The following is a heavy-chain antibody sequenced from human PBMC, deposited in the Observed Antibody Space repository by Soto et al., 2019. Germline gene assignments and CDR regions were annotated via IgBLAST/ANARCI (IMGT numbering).Heavy chain of an antibody. CDR1: GYTFTSYA. V-gene: IGHV1-3*01. Sequence: QVQLVQSGAEVKKPGASVKVSCKASGYTFTSYAMHWVRQAPGQRLEWMGWINAGNGNTKYSQKIQGRVTITRDTSASTAYMELSSLRSEDTAVYYCARVEGAYYYYGMDVWGQGTTVTVSS. CDR3: ARVEGAYYYYGMDV. CDR2: INAGNGNT. J-gene: IGHJ6*02.